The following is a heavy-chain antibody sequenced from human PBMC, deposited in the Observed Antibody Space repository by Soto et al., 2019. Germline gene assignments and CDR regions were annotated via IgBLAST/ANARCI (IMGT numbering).Heavy chain of an antibody. Sequence: SVKVSCKASGGTFSSYAISWVRQAPGQGLEWMGGIIPIFGTANYAQKFQGRVTITADESTSTAYMELSSLRSEDTAVYYCARELTEQHHDAFDIWGQGTMVTVSS. CDR1: GGTFSSYA. CDR2: IIPIFGTA. D-gene: IGHD6-13*01. CDR3: ARELTEQHHDAFDI. V-gene: IGHV1-69*13. J-gene: IGHJ3*02.